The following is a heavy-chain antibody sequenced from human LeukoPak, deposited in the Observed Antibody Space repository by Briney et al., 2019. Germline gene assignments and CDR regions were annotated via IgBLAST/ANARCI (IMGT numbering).Heavy chain of an antibody. D-gene: IGHD3-10*01. Sequence: GGSLRLSCAASGFTFDDYAMHWVRQAPGKGLEWVSGISWNSGSIGYADSVKGRFTISRDNAKNSLYLQMNSLRAEDTALYYCAKSLAFGELWVYYFDYWGQGTLVTVSS. CDR3: AKSLAFGELWVYYFDY. CDR2: ISWNSGSI. J-gene: IGHJ4*02. V-gene: IGHV3-9*01. CDR1: GFTFDDYA.